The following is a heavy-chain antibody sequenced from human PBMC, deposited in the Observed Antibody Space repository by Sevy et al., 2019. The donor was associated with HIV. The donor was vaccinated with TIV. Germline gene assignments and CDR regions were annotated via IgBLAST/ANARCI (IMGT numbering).Heavy chain of an antibody. Sequence: GGSLRLSCAASGFTFINHAMHWVRQAPGKGLEWVTVISYDGSNKYYADSVKGRFTISRDTSKSTVYLQMDSLRAEDTAVYYCARDLNSGYANYYYYGMDVWGPGTTVTVSS. CDR1: GFTFINHA. V-gene: IGHV3-30*04. CDR3: ARDLNSGYANYYYYGMDV. D-gene: IGHD5-12*01. J-gene: IGHJ6*02. CDR2: ISYDGSNK.